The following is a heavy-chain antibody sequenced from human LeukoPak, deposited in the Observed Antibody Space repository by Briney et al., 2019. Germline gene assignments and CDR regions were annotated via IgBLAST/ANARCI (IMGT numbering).Heavy chain of an antibody. CDR2: INPNSGGT. V-gene: IGHV1-2*02. CDR3: ARDPYGSGENWFDP. Sequence: ASVKVSCKASGYTFTGYYMHWVRQAPGQGLEWMGWINPNSGGTNYAQKFQGRVTITADESTSTAYMELSSLRSEDTAVYYCARDPYGSGENWFDPWGQGTLVTVSS. D-gene: IGHD3-10*01. CDR1: GYTFTGYY. J-gene: IGHJ5*02.